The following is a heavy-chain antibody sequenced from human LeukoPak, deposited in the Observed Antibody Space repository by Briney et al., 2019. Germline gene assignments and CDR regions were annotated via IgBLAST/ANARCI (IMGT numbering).Heavy chain of an antibody. V-gene: IGHV4-4*09. J-gene: IGHJ4*02. D-gene: IGHD2-2*01. CDR2: IFSSGNT. CDR1: GGSINSYY. CDR3: ARHPRRAPEFDY. Sequence: PSETLSLTCTVSGGSINSYYRSWIRQPPGKGLERIGYIFSSGNTNYNPSLKSRVTISVDTSKNQFSLKLSSVTAADPAVYYCARHPRRAPEFDYWGQGTLVTGSS.